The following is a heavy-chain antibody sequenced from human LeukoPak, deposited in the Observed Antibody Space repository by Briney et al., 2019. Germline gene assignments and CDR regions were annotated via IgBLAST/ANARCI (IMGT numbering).Heavy chain of an antibody. CDR1: GFTFSSYG. D-gene: IGHD6-19*01. CDR2: ISYDGSNK. V-gene: IGHV3-30*18. Sequence: GGSLRLSCAASGFTFSSYGMHWVRQAPGRGRERVAVISYDGSNKYYAGSVKGRFTISRDNSKNTLYLQMNSLRAEETAVYYCAKTPSRIAVAFTFDDWGQVTLVTVS. J-gene: IGHJ4*02. CDR3: AKTPSRIAVAFTFDD.